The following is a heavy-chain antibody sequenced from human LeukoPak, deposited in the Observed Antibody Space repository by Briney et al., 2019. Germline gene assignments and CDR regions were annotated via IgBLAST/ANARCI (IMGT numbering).Heavy chain of an antibody. CDR3: ARGEYSGYDLLFDY. V-gene: IGHV4-31*03. CDR2: IYYSGST. CDR1: GGSISSGGYY. Sequence: PSETLSLTCTVSGGSISSGGYYWSWIRQHPGKGLEWIGYIYYSGSTYYNPSLKSRVTISVDTSKNQFSLKLSSVTAADTAVYYCARGEYSGYDLLFDYWGQGTLVTVSS. D-gene: IGHD5-12*01. J-gene: IGHJ4*02.